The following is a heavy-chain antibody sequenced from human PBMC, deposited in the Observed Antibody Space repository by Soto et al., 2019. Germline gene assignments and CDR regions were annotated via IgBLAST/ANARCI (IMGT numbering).Heavy chain of an antibody. CDR2: INHSGIT. D-gene: IGHD1-1*01. J-gene: IGHJ6*02. V-gene: IGHV4-34*01. CDR1: GGSFSDYY. Sequence: PSETLSLTCAVYGGSFSDYYWSWIRQPPGKGLEWIGEINHSGITNYNPSLKSRVTMSVDTSKNQFSLKLSSVTAADTAVYYCERRVGTMDVWGQGTTVTVSS. CDR3: ERRVGTMDV.